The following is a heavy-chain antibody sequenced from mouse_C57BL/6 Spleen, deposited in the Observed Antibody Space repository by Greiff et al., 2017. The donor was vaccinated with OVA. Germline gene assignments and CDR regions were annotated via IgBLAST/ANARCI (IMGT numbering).Heavy chain of an antibody. CDR1: GYTFTDYE. Sequence: QVQLQQSGAELVRPGASVTLSCKASGYTFTDYEMHWVKQTPVHGLEWIGAIDPETGGTAYNQKFKGKAILTADKSSSTAYMELRSLTSEDSAVYYCTRRGSSYWYFDVWGTGTTGTVSS. V-gene: IGHV1-15*01. J-gene: IGHJ1*03. D-gene: IGHD1-1*01. CDR3: TRRGSSYWYFDV. CDR2: IDPETGGT.